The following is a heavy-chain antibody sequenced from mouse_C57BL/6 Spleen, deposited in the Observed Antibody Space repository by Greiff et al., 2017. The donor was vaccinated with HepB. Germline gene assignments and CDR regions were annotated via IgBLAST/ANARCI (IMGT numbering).Heavy chain of an antibody. J-gene: IGHJ1*03. CDR1: GFTFTDYY. CDR2: VYPYNGGT. V-gene: IGHV1-36*01. D-gene: IGHD1-1*01. Sequence: EVQLQQSGPVLVKPGPSVKISCKASGFTFTDYYMHWVKQSHGKSLEWIGLVYPYNGGTSYNQKFKGKATLTVDTSSSTAYMELNSLTSEDSAVYYCARCPITTVVATDWYFDVWGTGTTVTVSS. CDR3: ARCPITTVVATDWYFDV.